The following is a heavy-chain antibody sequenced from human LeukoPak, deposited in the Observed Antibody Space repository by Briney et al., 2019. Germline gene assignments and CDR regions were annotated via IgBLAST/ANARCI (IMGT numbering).Heavy chain of an antibody. V-gene: IGHV3-7*01. CDR3: ARGSGWYLP. CDR2: IKQDGSEI. CDR1: GFSFSNYW. J-gene: IGHJ5*02. Sequence: PGGSLRLPCAASGFSFSNYWMTWVRQAPGKGLEWVANIKQDGSEIKYVDSVKGRFTISRDNAKNSLYLQMNSLRVEDTGVYYCARGSGWYLPWGQGTLVTVSS. D-gene: IGHD6-19*01.